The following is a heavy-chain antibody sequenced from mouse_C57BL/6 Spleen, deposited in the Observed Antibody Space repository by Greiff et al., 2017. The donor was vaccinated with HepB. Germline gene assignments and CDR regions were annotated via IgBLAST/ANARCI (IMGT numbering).Heavy chain of an antibody. CDR2: IWSDGST. J-gene: IGHJ4*01. CDR1: GFSLTSYG. V-gene: IGHV2-6-1*01. CDR3: ARHMVTTGAYAMDY. D-gene: IGHD2-2*01. Sequence: QVQLQQSGPGLVAPSQSLSITCTVSGFSLTSYGVHWVRQPPGKGLEWLVVIWSDGSTTYNSALKSRLSISKDNSKSQVFLKMNSLQTDDTAMYYCARHMVTTGAYAMDYWGQGTSVTVSS.